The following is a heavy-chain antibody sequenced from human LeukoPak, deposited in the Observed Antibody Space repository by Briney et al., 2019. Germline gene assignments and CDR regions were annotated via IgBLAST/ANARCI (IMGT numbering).Heavy chain of an antibody. D-gene: IGHD5-12*01. Sequence: SVKVSCKASGGTFSTYDISWVRQAPGQGLEWMGGIIPIFGTVTYAQRFQGRVTITADISTSTAYMELSTLRSEDTAVYYCARDVATIRLGGYYYYMDVWGKGTTVTVSS. V-gene: IGHV1-69*06. CDR1: GGTFSTYD. CDR2: IIPIFGTV. J-gene: IGHJ6*03. CDR3: ARDVATIRLGGYYYYMDV.